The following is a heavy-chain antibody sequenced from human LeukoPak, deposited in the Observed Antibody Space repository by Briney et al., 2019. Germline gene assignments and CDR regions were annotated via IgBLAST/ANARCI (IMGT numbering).Heavy chain of an antibody. V-gene: IGHV1-69*04. CDR1: GGTFSSYA. J-gene: IGHJ4*02. CDR2: IIPILGIA. Sequence: GASVKVSCKASGGTFSSYAISWVRQAPGQGLEWMGRIIPILGIANYAQKFQGRVTITADKSTSTAYMELSSLRSEDTAVHYCARGPEGPFDYWGQGTLVTVSS. CDR3: ARGPEGPFDY.